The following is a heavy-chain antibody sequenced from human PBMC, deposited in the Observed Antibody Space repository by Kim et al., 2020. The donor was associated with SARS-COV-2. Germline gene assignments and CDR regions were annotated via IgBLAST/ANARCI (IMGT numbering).Heavy chain of an antibody. CDR2: IIPIFGTA. D-gene: IGHD1-26*01. CDR3: ASGWWELRINDAFDI. V-gene: IGHV1-69*13. Sequence: SVKVSCKASGGTFSSYAISWVRQAPGQGLEWMGGIIPIFGTANYAQKFQGRVTITADESTSTAYMELSSLRSEDTAVYYCASGWWELRINDAFDIWGQGTMVTVSS. CDR1: GGTFSSYA. J-gene: IGHJ3*02.